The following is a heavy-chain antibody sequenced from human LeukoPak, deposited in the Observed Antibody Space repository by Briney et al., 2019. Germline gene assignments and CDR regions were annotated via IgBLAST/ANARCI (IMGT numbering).Heavy chain of an antibody. D-gene: IGHD1-26*01. V-gene: IGHV4-59*08. CDR3: ARRRGSYGDYFDY. CDR2: IYYSGST. Sequence: SETLSLTCTVSGGSISSYYWSWIRQPPGKGLEWIGYIYYSGSTNYNPSLKSRVTISVDTSKNQFPLKLSSVTAPDTAVYYCARRRGSYGDYFDYWGQGTLVTVSS. CDR1: GGSISSYY. J-gene: IGHJ4*02.